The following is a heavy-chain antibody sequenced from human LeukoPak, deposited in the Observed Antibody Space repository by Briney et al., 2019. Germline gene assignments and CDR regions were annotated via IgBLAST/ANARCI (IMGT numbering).Heavy chain of an antibody. CDR3: ADCSGGSCYKNDYYYYGMDV. Sequence: GASLRLSCAASGFTFSSYAMSWVRQAPGKGLEWVSAISGSGGSTYYADSVKGRFTIFRDNSKNTLYLQMNSLRAEDTAVYYCADCSGGSCYKNDYYYYGMDVWGQGTTVTVSS. CDR2: ISGSGGST. V-gene: IGHV3-23*01. J-gene: IGHJ6*02. D-gene: IGHD2-15*01. CDR1: GFTFSSYA.